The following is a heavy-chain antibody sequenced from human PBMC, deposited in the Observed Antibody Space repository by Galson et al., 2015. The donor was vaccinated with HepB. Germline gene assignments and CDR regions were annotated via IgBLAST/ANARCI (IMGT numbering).Heavy chain of an antibody. CDR3: ATITMGTCVINP. CDR1: SGSISNTNYY. J-gene: IGHJ4*02. D-gene: IGHD3-10*01. CDR2: VYNSGST. V-gene: IGHV4-31*03. Sequence: LTCTVSSGSISNTNYYWSWIRQHPEKGLEWIGYVYNSGSTYYNQSLKSRVTISVDTSKNKFFLSLSSVTAADTAVYYCATITMGTCVINPWGQGTLVTVSS.